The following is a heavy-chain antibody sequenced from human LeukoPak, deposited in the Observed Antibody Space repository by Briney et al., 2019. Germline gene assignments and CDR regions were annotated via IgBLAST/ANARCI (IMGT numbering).Heavy chain of an antibody. V-gene: IGHV3-48*01. CDR1: GFTFSSYS. D-gene: IGHD3-3*01. CDR2: ISSSSSTI. Sequence: GGSLRLSCAASGFTFSSYSMNWVRQAPGKGLEWVSYISSSSSTIYYADSVKGRFTISRDNAKNSLYLQMNSLRAEDTAVYYCARDSITIFGVVIWRGADYWGQGTLVTVSS. CDR3: ARDSITIFGVVIWRGADY. J-gene: IGHJ4*02.